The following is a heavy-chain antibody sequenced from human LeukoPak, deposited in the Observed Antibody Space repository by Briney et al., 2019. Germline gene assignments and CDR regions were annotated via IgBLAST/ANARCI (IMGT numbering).Heavy chain of an antibody. CDR3: AREGSSSWHPCFDL. J-gene: IGHJ2*01. Sequence: ASVKVSCKASGYTFTSYDINWVRQAPGQGLEWMGWMNPNSGNTGYAQKFQGRVTMTRNTSISTAYMELSSLRSEDTAVYYCAREGSSSWHPCFDLWGRGTLVTVSS. V-gene: IGHV1-8*01. CDR2: MNPNSGNT. D-gene: IGHD6-13*01. CDR1: GYTFTSYD.